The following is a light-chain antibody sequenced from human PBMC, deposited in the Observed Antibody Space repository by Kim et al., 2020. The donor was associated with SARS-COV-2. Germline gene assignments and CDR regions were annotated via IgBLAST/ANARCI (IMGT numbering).Light chain of an antibody. Sequence: SYELTQPSSVSVSPGQTARITCSGDVLAKKYARWFQQKPGQAPVVVIYKDSERPSGTPERFSGSSSGTTVTLTISGVQVEDEADYYCYSAADNIGVFGGGTQLTVL. CDR1: VLAKKY. V-gene: IGLV3-27*01. CDR2: KDS. J-gene: IGLJ3*02. CDR3: YSAADNIGV.